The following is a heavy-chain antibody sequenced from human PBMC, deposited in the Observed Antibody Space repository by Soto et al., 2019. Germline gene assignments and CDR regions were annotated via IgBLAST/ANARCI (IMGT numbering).Heavy chain of an antibody. CDR3: ARGFWSGYYLGY. J-gene: IGHJ4*02. V-gene: IGHV1-8*01. CDR2: MNPNSGNT. CDR1: GYTFTSYD. Sequence: ASVKVSCKASGYTFTSYDINWVRQATGQGLEWMGWMNPNSGNTGYAQKFQGRVTMTRNTSISTAYMELSSLRSEDTAVYYCARGFWSGYYLGYWGQGTLVTVSS. D-gene: IGHD3-3*01.